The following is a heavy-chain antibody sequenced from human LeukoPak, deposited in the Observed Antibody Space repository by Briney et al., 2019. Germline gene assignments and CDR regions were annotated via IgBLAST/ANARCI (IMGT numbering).Heavy chain of an antibody. J-gene: IGHJ4*02. Sequence: PGGSLRLSCAASGFAFSGFWMSWVRQAPGKGLEWVANIRHDGNAKNYVPSVRGRFTISRDNAKNSLYLQMNSLTVGDTAVYYCATSHDSAGNDWGQGTLVTVSS. CDR1: GFAFSGFW. CDR3: ATSHDSAGND. D-gene: IGHD2-15*01. CDR2: IRHDGNAK. V-gene: IGHV3-7*01.